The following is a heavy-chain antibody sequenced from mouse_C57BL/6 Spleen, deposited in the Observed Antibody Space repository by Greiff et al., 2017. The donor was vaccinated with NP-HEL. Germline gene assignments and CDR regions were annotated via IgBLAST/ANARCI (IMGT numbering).Heavy chain of an antibody. CDR1: GFTFNTYA. J-gene: IGHJ4*01. CDR3: VRTAQATDYYAMDY. Sequence: EVQLVESGGGLVQPKGSLKLSCAASGFTFNTYAMHWVRQAPGKGLEWVARIRSKSSNYATYYADSVKDRFTISRDDSQSMLYLQMNNLKTEDTAMYYCVRTAQATDYYAMDYWGQGTSVTVSS. V-gene: IGHV10-3*01. D-gene: IGHD3-2*02. CDR2: IRSKSSNYAT.